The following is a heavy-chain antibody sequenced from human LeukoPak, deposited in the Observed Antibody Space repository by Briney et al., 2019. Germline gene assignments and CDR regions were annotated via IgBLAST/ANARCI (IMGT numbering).Heavy chain of an antibody. Sequence: PGGSLRLSCAASGFTFSNYEMNWVRQAPGKGLEWLSYISGNGNTIYYADSVKGRFTISRDNAKNSLYLQINRLRAEDTAVYYCARALSPYDNSGSWYWGQGTMVTVSS. V-gene: IGHV3-48*03. CDR2: ISGNGNTI. D-gene: IGHD3-22*01. CDR1: GFTFSNYE. CDR3: ARALSPYDNSGSWY. J-gene: IGHJ4*02.